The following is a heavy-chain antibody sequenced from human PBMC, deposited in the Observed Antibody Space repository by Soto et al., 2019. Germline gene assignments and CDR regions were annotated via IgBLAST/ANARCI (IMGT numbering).Heavy chain of an antibody. Sequence: GGSLRLSCAASGLTFSNYWMNWVRQAPGKGLEWVAKINPDGSDKHYIDSVKGRFTISRDNAQNSVSPQMNSLRAEDTAVYFCLGGSNYDAPWGQGTLVTVSS. CDR1: GLTFSNYW. V-gene: IGHV3-7*03. CDR3: LGGSNYDAP. D-gene: IGHD3-16*01. J-gene: IGHJ5*02. CDR2: INPDGSDK.